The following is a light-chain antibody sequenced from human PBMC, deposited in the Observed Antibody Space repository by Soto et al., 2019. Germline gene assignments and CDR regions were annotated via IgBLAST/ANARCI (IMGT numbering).Light chain of an antibody. CDR1: QGISNW. CDR2: AAS. Sequence: DIQMTQSPSSVSASVGDRVSITCRASQGISNWLAWYQQKPGRAPKLLIYAASSLQSGVSSRFSGSGSGTDFTLTISSLQPEDFATYYCQQGNSFPFTLGPGSKVDIK. J-gene: IGKJ3*01. CDR3: QQGNSFPFT. V-gene: IGKV1D-12*01.